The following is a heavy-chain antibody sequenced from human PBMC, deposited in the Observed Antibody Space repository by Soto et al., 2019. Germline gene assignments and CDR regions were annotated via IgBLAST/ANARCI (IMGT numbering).Heavy chain of an antibody. Sequence: SVKVSCKASGGTFSSYAISWVRQAPGQGLEWMGGIIPIFGTANYAQKFQGRVTITAGESTSTAYMELRSLRSEDTAVYYCARDCTNGVCAVSYYYGIDVWGHGNTVTVSS. CDR1: GGTFSSYA. CDR2: IIPIFGTA. J-gene: IGHJ6*02. CDR3: ARDCTNGVCAVSYYYGIDV. V-gene: IGHV1-69*13. D-gene: IGHD2-8*01.